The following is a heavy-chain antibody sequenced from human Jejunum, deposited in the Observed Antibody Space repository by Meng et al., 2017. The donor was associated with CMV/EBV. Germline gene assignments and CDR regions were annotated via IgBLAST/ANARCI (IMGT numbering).Heavy chain of an antibody. CDR3: GRNRVDY. CDR1: GFTFSTYW. CDR2: IKQDGSEK. J-gene: IGHJ4*02. D-gene: IGHD1-14*01. Sequence: RLSCAASGFTFSTYWMSWVRQAPGKGLEWVANIKQDGSEKFYVDSVKGRFTISRDNAKSSLYLQMNSLRAEDTAVYYCGRNRVDYWGQGTRVTVSS. V-gene: IGHV3-7*01.